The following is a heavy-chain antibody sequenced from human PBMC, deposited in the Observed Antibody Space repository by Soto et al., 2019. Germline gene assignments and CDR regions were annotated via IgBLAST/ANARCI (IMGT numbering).Heavy chain of an antibody. CDR1: GGSISSYY. CDR2: GYYSGST. V-gene: IGHV4-59*08. Sequence: QVQLQESGPGLVKPSETLSLTCTVSGGSISSYYWSWIRQPPGKGLEWIGYGYYSGSTNYNPSLKSRVTISVDTSKNQFSLKLSYVPAADTAVYYCARTVRGSGSYQEYFDYWGQGTLVTVSS. D-gene: IGHD1-26*01. J-gene: IGHJ4*02. CDR3: ARTVRGSGSYQEYFDY.